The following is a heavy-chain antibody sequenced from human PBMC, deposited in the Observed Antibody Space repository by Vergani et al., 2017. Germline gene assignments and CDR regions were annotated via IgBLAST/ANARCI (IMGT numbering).Heavy chain of an antibody. CDR2: IIPILGIA. CDR3: AREGRGIWEWTLVNWFDP. J-gene: IGHJ5*02. Sequence: QVQLVQSGAEVKKPGSSVKVSCKASGGTFSSYTISWVRQAPGQGLEWMGRIIPILGIANYAQKFQGRVTITADKSTSTAYMELSSLRSEDTAVYYCAREGRGIWEWTLVNWFDPWGQGTLVTVSS. CDR1: GGTFSSYT. V-gene: IGHV1-69*08. D-gene: IGHD3-3*01.